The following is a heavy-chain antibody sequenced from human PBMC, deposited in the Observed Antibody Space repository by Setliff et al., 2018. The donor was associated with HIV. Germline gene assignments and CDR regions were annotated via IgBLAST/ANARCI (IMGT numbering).Heavy chain of an antibody. CDR3: ARRAANGLFDY. Sequence: SETLSLTCTVSGGSISSTNYFWGWIRQPPGKGLEWIGTIYYHGSTYYNPSLKSRPAISVDTSKNHFSLKLSSVTAADTAVYYCARRAANGLFDYWGQGTLVTVSS. CDR2: IYYHGST. D-gene: IGHD2-15*01. J-gene: IGHJ4*02. V-gene: IGHV4-39*02. CDR1: GGSISSTNYF.